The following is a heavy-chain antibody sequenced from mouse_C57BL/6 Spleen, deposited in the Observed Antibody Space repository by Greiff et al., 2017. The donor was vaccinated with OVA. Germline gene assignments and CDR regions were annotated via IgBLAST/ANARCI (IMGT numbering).Heavy chain of an antibody. CDR2: IHPNSGST. CDR1: GYTFTSYW. Sequence: QVQLKQPGAELVKPGASVKLSCKASGYTFTSYWMHWVKQRPGQGLEWIGMIHPNSGSTNYNEKFKSKATLTVDKSSSTAYMQLSSLTSEDSAVYYCARKEAGYFDVWGTGTTVTVSA. V-gene: IGHV1-64*01. J-gene: IGHJ1*03. CDR3: ARKEAGYFDV.